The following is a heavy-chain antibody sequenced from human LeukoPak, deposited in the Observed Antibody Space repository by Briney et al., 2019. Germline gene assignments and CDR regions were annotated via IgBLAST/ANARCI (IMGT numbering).Heavy chain of an antibody. CDR3: AKVLEAYGSGLVAY. D-gene: IGHD3-10*01. V-gene: IGHV3-23*01. CDR1: GFTFSSYG. J-gene: IGHJ4*02. CDR2: ISGSGSST. Sequence: GGTLRLSCAASGFTFSSYGMSWVRQAPGKGLEWVSAISGSGSSTYYAASVKGRFTISRDNAKNSLYLQMNSLRAEDTALYYCAKVLEAYGSGLVAYWGQGTLVTVSS.